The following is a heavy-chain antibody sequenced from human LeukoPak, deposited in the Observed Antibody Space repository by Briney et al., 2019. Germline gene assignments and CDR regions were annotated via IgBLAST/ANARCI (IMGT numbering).Heavy chain of an antibody. CDR1: GGTFSSYA. V-gene: IGHV1-69*05. Sequence: SVKVSCKASGGTFSSYAISWVRQAPGQGLEWMGRIIPIFGTANCAQKFQGRVTITTDESTSTAYMELSSLRSEDTAVYYCARVPKSSSWDQWFDPWGQGTLVTVSS. D-gene: IGHD6-13*01. CDR3: ARVPKSSSWDQWFDP. J-gene: IGHJ5*02. CDR2: IIPIFGTA.